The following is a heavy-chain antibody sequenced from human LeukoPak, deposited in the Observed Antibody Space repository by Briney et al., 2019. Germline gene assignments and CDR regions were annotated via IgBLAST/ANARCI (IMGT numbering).Heavy chain of an antibody. CDR2: ISGSGGST. CDR3: AKGMELLWFGEPY. J-gene: IGHJ4*02. CDR1: GFTFSSYA. D-gene: IGHD3-10*01. Sequence: PGRSLRLSCAASGFTFSSYAMSWVRQAPGEGLEWVSAISGSGGSTYYADSVKGRFTISRDNSKNTLYLQMNSLRAEDTAVYYCAKGMELLWFGEPYWGQGTLVTVSS. V-gene: IGHV3-23*01.